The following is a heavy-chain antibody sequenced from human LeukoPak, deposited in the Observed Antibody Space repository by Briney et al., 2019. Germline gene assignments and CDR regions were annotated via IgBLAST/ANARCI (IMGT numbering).Heavy chain of an antibody. J-gene: IGHJ4*02. Sequence: GGSLRLSYAASGFTFSSYGMHWVRQAPGKGLEWVAFIRYDGSNKYYADSVKGRFTISRDNAKNSLYLQMNSLRAEDTAVYYCARDALLVFGVAGGSYYFDYWGQGTLVTVSS. V-gene: IGHV3-30*02. CDR1: GFTFSSYG. D-gene: IGHD3-3*01. CDR2: IRYDGSNK. CDR3: ARDALLVFGVAGGSYYFDY.